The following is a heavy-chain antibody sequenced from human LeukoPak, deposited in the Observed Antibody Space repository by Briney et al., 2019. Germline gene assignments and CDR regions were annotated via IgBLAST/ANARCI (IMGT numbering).Heavy chain of an antibody. CDR2: ISYDGSNK. J-gene: IGHJ4*02. CDR3: AKDVGWNYPYYFDY. D-gene: IGHD1-7*01. Sequence: GRSLRLSCAASGFTFSSYGMHWVRQAPGEGLEWVAVISYDGSNKYYADSVKGRFTISRDNSKNTLYLQMNSLRAEDTAVYYCAKDVGWNYPYYFDYWGQGTLVTVSS. V-gene: IGHV3-30*18. CDR1: GFTFSSYG.